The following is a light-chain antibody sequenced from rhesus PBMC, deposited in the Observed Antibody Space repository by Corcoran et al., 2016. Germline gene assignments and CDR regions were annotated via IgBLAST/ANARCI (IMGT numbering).Light chain of an antibody. J-gene: IGKJ1*01. Sequence: DIQMTQSPSSLSASVGDRVTITCRASQTISSYLAWYQQKPGKVPKLLINAASSLESGVPSRLRGSGSGTDFTLTISRLQPEDFATYYCQQHNSHPWTFGQGTKVEIK. CDR2: AAS. V-gene: IGKV1-44*01. CDR3: QQHNSHPWT. CDR1: QTISSY.